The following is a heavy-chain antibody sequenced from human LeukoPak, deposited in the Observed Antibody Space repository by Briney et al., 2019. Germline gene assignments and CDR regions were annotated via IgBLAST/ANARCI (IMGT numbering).Heavy chain of an antibody. V-gene: IGHV4-34*01. J-gene: IGHJ4*02. D-gene: IGHD2-2*01. CDR1: GGSFSGYY. CDR3: ARRGYCSSTSCPTGDY. CDR2: INHSGST. Sequence: SETLSLTCAVYGGSFSGYYWGWIRQPPGKGLEWIGEINHSGSTNYNPSLKSRVTISVDTSKNQFSLKLSSVTAADTAVYYCARRGYCSSTSCPTGDYWGQGTLVTVSS.